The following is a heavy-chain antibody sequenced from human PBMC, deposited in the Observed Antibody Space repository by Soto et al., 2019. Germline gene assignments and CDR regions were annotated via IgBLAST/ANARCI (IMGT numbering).Heavy chain of an antibody. CDR3: ARRPKAAAGTMRTDY. CDR1: GYTFTSYD. J-gene: IGHJ4*02. D-gene: IGHD6-13*01. CDR2: MNPNSGNT. Sequence: QVQLVQSGAEVKKPGASVKVSCKASGYTFTSYDINWVRQATGQGLEWMGWMNPNSGNTGYAQKFQGIVTMNRNTSISTAYMELSSLRSEDTAVYYCARRPKAAAGTMRTDYWGQGTLVTVSS. V-gene: IGHV1-8*01.